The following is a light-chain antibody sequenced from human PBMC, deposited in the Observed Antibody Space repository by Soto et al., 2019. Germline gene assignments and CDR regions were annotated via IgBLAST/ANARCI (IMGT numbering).Light chain of an antibody. V-gene: IGLV3-25*03. CDR2: KNS. CDR1: ALPKQY. J-gene: IGLJ1*01. CDR3: QSADKSGTYV. Sequence: SYELTQPPSVSVSPGQMARITCSGDALPKQYAYWYQQKPGQAPVLLIYKNSERPSGIPERFSGSSSGTTVTLTISGVQAXXXXDYYCQSADKSGTYVFGTGTKVTVL.